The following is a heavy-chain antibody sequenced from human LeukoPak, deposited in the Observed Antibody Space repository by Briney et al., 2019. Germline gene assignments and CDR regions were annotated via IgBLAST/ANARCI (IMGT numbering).Heavy chain of an antibody. CDR3: ARDSGGNYYYYGMDV. CDR2: ISSSSSYI. J-gene: IGHJ6*02. V-gene: IGHV3-21*01. Sequence: GGSLRLSCAASGVTFSSYSMNWVRQAPGKGLEWVSSISSSSSYIYYADSVKGRFTISRDNAKNSLYLQMNSLRAEDTAVYYCARDSGGNYYYYGMDVWGQGTTVTVSS. CDR1: GVTFSSYS.